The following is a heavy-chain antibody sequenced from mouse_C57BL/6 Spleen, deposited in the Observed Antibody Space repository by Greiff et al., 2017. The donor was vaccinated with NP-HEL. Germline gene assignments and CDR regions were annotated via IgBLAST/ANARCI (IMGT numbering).Heavy chain of an antibody. CDR2: IYPRSGNT. CDR1: GYTFTSYG. D-gene: IGHD2-1*01. V-gene: IGHV1-81*01. J-gene: IGHJ2*01. CDR3: ARGTGGNYGY. Sequence: VQLQQSGAELARPGASVKLSCKASGYTFTSYGISWVKQRPGQGLEWIGEIYPRSGNTYYNEKFKGKATLTADKSSSTAYMELRSLTSEDSAVYFCARGTGGNYGYWGQGTTLTVSS.